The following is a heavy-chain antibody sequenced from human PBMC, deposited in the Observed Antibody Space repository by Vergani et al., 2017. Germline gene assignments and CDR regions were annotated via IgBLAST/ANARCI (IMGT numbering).Heavy chain of an antibody. CDR2: IVPILGTT. CDR3: ASDRGIRGRAASPYYFDY. D-gene: IGHD6-25*01. V-gene: IGHV1-69*08. CDR1: GGTFSKFT. J-gene: IGHJ4*02. Sequence: QVQLVQSGAEVRKPGASVTVSCKASGGTFSKFTFTWVRQAPGEGLEWMGRIVPILGTTNYAQKFQGRVTITADKSTSTVYMELNRLRSEDTAIYFCASDRGIRGRAASPYYFDYWGQGSLVIVSS.